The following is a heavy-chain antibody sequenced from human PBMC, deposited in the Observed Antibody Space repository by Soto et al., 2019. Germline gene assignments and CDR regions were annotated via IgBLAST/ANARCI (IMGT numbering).Heavy chain of an antibody. CDR1: GFTFSSYS. J-gene: IGHJ3*02. D-gene: IGHD2-15*01. CDR3: ARDIVVVVAAFSPSGAFDI. Sequence: GGSLRLSCAASGFTFSSYSMNWVRQAPGKGLEWVSYISSSSSTIYYADSVKGRFTISRDNAKNSLYLQMNSLRSEDTAVYYCARDIVVVVAAFSPSGAFDIWGQGTMVTVS. CDR2: ISSSSSTI. V-gene: IGHV3-48*01.